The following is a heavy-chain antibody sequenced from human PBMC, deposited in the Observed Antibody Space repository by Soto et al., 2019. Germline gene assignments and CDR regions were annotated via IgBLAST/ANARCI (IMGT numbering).Heavy chain of an antibody. Sequence: EVQVLESGGDLVQPGGSLRLSCAASGFTIRNYAMSWVRQAPGKALEWVSGISGSSDRTYYANFVKGRLTISKDTSSNTLYLQVNSLRVEDTAVYHCEGSRTWGQGTMVTVSS. CDR2: ISGSSDRT. J-gene: IGHJ3*01. CDR3: EGSRT. V-gene: IGHV3-23*01. CDR1: GFTIRNYA.